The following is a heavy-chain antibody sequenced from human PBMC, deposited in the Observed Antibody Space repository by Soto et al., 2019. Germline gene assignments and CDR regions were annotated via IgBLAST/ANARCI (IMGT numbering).Heavy chain of an antibody. Sequence: RGPLRLSCAVSGFTFSSYKMNWVRQAPGKGLEWVSYIGTSGKTIYYADSVRGRFTISRDNAKNTLYLQMNSLRAEDTAVYFCARDPAIYSGKFDYGLDVWGRGTTVTVSS. CDR3: ARDPAIYSGKFDYGLDV. CDR1: GFTFSSYK. CDR2: IGTSGKTI. D-gene: IGHD4-4*01. V-gene: IGHV3-48*03. J-gene: IGHJ6*02.